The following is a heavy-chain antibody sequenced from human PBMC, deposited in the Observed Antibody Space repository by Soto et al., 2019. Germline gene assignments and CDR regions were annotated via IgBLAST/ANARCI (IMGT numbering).Heavy chain of an antibody. CDR2: ISPIGST. D-gene: IGHD3-9*01. V-gene: IGHV4-30-4*01. CDR1: GGTIRRGNYF. Sequence: PSENLCLTCTGSGGTIRRGNYFWSWIRQSPGEGLEWIGYISPIGSTYYNPSLKSRVSVSRDTSKNQFSLKLSSVTTTDTAVYYCARGLVMRPYYQHGMEVWGKGSTVT. CDR3: ARGLVMRPYYQHGMEV. J-gene: IGHJ6*04.